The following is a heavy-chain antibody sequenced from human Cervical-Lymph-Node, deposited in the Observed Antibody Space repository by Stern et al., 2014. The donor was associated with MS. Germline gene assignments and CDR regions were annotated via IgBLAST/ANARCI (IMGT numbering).Heavy chain of an antibody. Sequence: VQLVQSGPGLVKPSETLSLTCTVSGGSISGYYWSWIRQPPGKGLEWIGYIYYSGRPNYTPPHKRRVPISLDPSKTHFPLNLSSVTAADTAVYYCARHQEQLVPFTWFDPWGQGTLVTVSS. V-gene: IGHV4-59*08. J-gene: IGHJ5*02. CDR3: ARHQEQLVPFTWFDP. CDR2: IYYSGRP. CDR1: GGSISGYY. D-gene: IGHD6-6*01.